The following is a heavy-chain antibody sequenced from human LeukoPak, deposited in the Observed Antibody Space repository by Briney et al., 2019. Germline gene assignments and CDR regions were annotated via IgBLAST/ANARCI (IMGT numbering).Heavy chain of an antibody. Sequence: MSSETLSLTCTVSGGSVSSYYWSWIRQPPGKGLEWIGYMSYSGNTNYNPSLKSRVTISVDTSKNQFSLKLSSVTAADTAVYYCARGRYNDGYSLDYWGQGPLVTVSS. V-gene: IGHV4-59*02. CDR2: MSYSGNT. CDR3: ARGRYNDGYSLDY. J-gene: IGHJ4*02. CDR1: GGSVSSYY. D-gene: IGHD5-18*01.